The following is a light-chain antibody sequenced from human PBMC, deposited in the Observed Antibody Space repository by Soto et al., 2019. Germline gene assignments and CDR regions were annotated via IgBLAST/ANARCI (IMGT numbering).Light chain of an antibody. V-gene: IGKV3-11*01. CDR2: DAS. CDR1: QSVSSY. J-gene: IGKJ5*01. CDR3: QQRSNWPIT. Sequence: EIVLTQSPATLSLSPGERATLSCRASQSVSSYLAWYQQKPGQAPRLLIYDASNRATGIPARFSGSGSGTDFTLTISSLEPEDSAVYYCQQRSNWPITFGQGTRLAI.